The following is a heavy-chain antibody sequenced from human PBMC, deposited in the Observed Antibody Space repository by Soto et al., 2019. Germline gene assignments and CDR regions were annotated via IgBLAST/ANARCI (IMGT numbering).Heavy chain of an antibody. Sequence: SETLSLTCAVSGFSITTGYYWGWVRRPPGKGLEWIGSVYHSGRTSYNPSLESRVTISVDTSKNQFSLRLSSVTAADTAVYYCARGVNYYDSSGFYPRDYWGQGILVTVSS. D-gene: IGHD3-22*01. J-gene: IGHJ4*02. CDR2: VYHSGRT. V-gene: IGHV4-38-2*01. CDR3: ARGVNYYDSSGFYPRDY. CDR1: GFSITTGYY.